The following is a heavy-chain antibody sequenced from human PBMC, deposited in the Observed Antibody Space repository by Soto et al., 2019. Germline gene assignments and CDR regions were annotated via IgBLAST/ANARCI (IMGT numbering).Heavy chain of an antibody. D-gene: IGHD2-15*01. J-gene: IGHJ5*02. CDR2: IYYSGST. Sequence: QVQLQESGPGLVKPSQTLSLTCTVSGGSISSGGYYWSWIRQHPGKGLEWIGYIYYSGSTYYNPSLKSRVTISVDTSKNQFSLKRSSVTAADTAVYYCARWWQQLAMRNNWFDPWGQGTLVTVSS. V-gene: IGHV4-31*03. CDR3: ARWWQQLAMRNNWFDP. CDR1: GGSISSGGYY.